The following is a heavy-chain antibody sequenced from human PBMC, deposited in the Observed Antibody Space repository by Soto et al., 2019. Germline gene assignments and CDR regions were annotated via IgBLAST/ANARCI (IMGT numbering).Heavy chain of an antibody. CDR1: GYTFTSYG. CDR2: ISAYNGNT. D-gene: IGHD3-3*01. J-gene: IGHJ6*02. CDR3: ARLEWLSFPAVPPYGMDV. V-gene: IGHV1-18*01. Sequence: QVQLVQSGAEVKKPGASVKVSCKASGYTFTSYGISWVRQAPGQGLEWMGWISAYNGNTNYAQKPQGRVTMTTDTSTSTAYMELRSLRSDDTAVYYCARLEWLSFPAVPPYGMDVWDQGTTVTVSS.